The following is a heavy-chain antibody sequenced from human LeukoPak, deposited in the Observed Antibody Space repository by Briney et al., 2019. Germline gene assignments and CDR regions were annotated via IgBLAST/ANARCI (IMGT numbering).Heavy chain of an antibody. CDR3: ARLHLFTISFDY. CDR2: IYYSGST. D-gene: IGHD3-10*01. CDR1: GGSISSSSYY. Sequence: PSETLSLTCTVSGGSISSSSYYWGWIRQPPGKGLEWIGSIYYSGSTYYNPSLKSRVTISVDTSKNQFSLRLSSVTAADTAVYYCARLHLFTISFDYWGQGTLVTVSS. V-gene: IGHV4-39*01. J-gene: IGHJ4*02.